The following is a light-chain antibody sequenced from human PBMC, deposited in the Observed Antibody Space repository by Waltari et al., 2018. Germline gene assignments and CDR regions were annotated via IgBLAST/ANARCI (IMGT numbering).Light chain of an antibody. CDR1: QCVGSSS. CDR2: RAS. V-gene: IGKV3-20*01. Sequence: EIVLTQSPGTASLSPGDRVTLSCRASQCVGSSSLAWYQQKPGQAPRLVIYRASRRATGIPDRFSGSGSGTDFSLTISRLEPEDFAVYYCQQHGTLPATFGQGTKVEIK. J-gene: IGKJ1*01. CDR3: QQHGTLPAT.